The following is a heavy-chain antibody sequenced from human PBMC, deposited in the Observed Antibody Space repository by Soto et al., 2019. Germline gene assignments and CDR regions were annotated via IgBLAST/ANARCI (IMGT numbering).Heavy chain of an antibody. Sequence: PSETLSLTCTLSCGSISSYYWSWIRQPPGKGLEWIGYIYYSGSTNYNPSLKSRVTISVDTSKNQFSLKLSSVTAADTAVYYCARRYGSSFDYWGQGTLVTVSS. CDR2: IYYSGST. CDR3: ARRYGSSFDY. D-gene: IGHD5-12*01. V-gene: IGHV4-59*08. CDR1: CGSISSYY. J-gene: IGHJ4*02.